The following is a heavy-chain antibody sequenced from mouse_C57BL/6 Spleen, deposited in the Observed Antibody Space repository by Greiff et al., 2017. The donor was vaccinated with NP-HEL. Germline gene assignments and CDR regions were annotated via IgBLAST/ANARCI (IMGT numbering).Heavy chain of an antibody. D-gene: IGHD2-4*01. CDR1: GFNIKDDY. CDR2: IDPENGDT. V-gene: IGHV14-4*01. Sequence: EVQLKESGAELVRPGASVKLSCTASGFNIKDDYMHWVKQRPEQGLEWIGWIDPENGDTEYASKFQGKATITADTSSNTAYLQLSSLTSEDTAVYYCTHYDYDGAWFAYWGQGTLVTVSA. J-gene: IGHJ3*01. CDR3: THYDYDGAWFAY.